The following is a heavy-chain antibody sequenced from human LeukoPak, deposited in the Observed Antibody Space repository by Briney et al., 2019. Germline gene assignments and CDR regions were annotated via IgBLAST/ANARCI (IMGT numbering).Heavy chain of an antibody. Sequence: PSETLSLTCTVSGGSISSGDYYWGWIRQPPGRGLEWIVYIYYSGSTYDNPSLKSRITISVDTSKNQFSLKLSSVTAADTAVYYCAREGDTAMGIDYWGQGTLVTVSS. D-gene: IGHD5-18*01. J-gene: IGHJ4*02. CDR3: AREGDTAMGIDY. CDR1: GGSISSGDYY. CDR2: IYYSGST. V-gene: IGHV4-30-4*08.